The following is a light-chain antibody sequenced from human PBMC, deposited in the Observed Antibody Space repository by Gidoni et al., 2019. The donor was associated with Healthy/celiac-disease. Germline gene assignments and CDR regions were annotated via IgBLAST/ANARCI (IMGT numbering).Light chain of an antibody. J-gene: IGKJ3*01. V-gene: IGKV4-1*01. CDR1: QNILYQSNYKNY. CDR2: WAS. Sequence: DIVMTQSPDSLAVSLGERAPTNGKCSQNILYQSNYKNYLAWYPQKPGQPPRLLIYWASTRESGVPDRFSGSGSGTDFTLTISSLQAEDVAVYYCQQYYNTPFTFGPGTKVDIK. CDR3: QQYYNTPFT.